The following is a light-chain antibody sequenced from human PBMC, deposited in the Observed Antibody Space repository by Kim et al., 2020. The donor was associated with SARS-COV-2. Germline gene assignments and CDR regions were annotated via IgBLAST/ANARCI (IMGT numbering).Light chain of an antibody. J-gene: IGKJ1*01. V-gene: IGKV3D-20*01. CDR2: DAS. CDR3: QQYGTSPQT. CDR1: QSVVSSY. Sequence: EIVLTQSPATLSLSPGERATLSCGASQSVVSSYLAWYQQKPGLAPRLLIYDASNRATGIPDRFSGSGSGTDFTLTISRLEPEDFAVYYCQQYGTSPQTFGQGTKVDIK.